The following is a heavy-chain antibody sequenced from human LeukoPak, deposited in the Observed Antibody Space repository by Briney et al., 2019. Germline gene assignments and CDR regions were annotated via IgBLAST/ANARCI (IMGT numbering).Heavy chain of an antibody. V-gene: IGHV4-39*01. CDR1: GGSISITNYY. D-gene: IGHD6-6*01. CDR3: ARKTSSSSEFDP. Sequence: SETLSLTCTVFGGSISITNYYWGWIRQPPGKGLEWIGFIYYSGSTYYNTSLQSRVTISVDTSKNQFSLTLSSVTAADTAVYYCARKTSSSSEFDPWGQGTLVTVSS. CDR2: IYYSGST. J-gene: IGHJ5*02.